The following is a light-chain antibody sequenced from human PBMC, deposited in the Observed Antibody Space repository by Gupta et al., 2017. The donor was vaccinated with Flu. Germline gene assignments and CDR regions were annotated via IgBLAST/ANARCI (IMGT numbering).Light chain of an antibody. Sequence: DIQMTQSPSTLSASVGDRVTISCRASQNIDSWLAWYQQKPGKAPKPLIYKASSLEGGVPPRFSGSGSGTEFTLTISSLQPDDFATYYCQRYKTSSRAFGQGTKVEIK. CDR2: KAS. CDR3: QRYKTSSRA. V-gene: IGKV1-5*03. J-gene: IGKJ1*01. CDR1: QNIDSW.